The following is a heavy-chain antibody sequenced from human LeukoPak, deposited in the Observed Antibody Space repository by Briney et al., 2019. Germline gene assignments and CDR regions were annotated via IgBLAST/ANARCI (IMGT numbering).Heavy chain of an antibody. D-gene: IGHD2-15*01. CDR3: ARGAWKGYCNGGSCYALLNLDV. Sequence: TGGSLRLSCAASGFTFSSYAMHWVRQAPGKGLEWVAVISYDGSNKYYADSVKGRFTISRDNSKNTLYVQMNSLRGEDTAVYYCARGAWKGYCNGGSCYALLNLDVWGKGTTVTVSS. CDR2: ISYDGSNK. V-gene: IGHV3-30*01. J-gene: IGHJ6*04. CDR1: GFTFSSYA.